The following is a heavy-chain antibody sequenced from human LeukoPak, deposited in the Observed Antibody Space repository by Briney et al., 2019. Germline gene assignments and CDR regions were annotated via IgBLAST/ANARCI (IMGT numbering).Heavy chain of an antibody. CDR3: ARGRGNMTTGSAAFDI. V-gene: IGHV1-18*01. Sequence: ASVKVSCTTSGYIFTSYGISWVRQAPGQGLECVGWISAFNGNTNYAQKFQGRVTMTRNTSINTAYMELSSLRSEDTAVYYCARGRGNMTTGSAAFDIWGQGTMVTVSS. D-gene: IGHD4-11*01. J-gene: IGHJ3*02. CDR2: ISAFNGNT. CDR1: GYIFTSYG.